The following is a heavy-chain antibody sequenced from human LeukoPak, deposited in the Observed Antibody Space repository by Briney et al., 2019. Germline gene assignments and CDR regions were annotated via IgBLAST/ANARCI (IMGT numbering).Heavy chain of an antibody. CDR2: IHAGGKDP. CDR3: TKGGHDFNPFYN. D-gene: IGHD2-21*02. V-gene: IGHV3-23*01. Sequence: GGSLRLSCAVSGFAFSTSPMGWVRRAPGKGLEWVSSIHAGGKDPFCADSVQGRCTISRDNSKNTLFLQLNSLRVEDTAIYFCTKGGHDFNPFYNWGQGTLVTVSS. J-gene: IGHJ4*02. CDR1: GFAFSTSP.